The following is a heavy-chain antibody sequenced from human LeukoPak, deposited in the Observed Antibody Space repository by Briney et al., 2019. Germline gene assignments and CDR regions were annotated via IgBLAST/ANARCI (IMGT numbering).Heavy chain of an antibody. Sequence: GGSLRLSCAASGFTFSSYAMSWVRQAPGRGLDWVSTVTGSGGSTYYADSVKGRFTISRDNSKNTLFLQMDSLRAEDTAVYYCARDRSTTHFDYWGQGTLVTVSS. D-gene: IGHD5/OR15-5a*01. CDR1: GFTFSSYA. CDR2: VTGSGGST. CDR3: ARDRSTTHFDY. V-gene: IGHV3-23*01. J-gene: IGHJ4*02.